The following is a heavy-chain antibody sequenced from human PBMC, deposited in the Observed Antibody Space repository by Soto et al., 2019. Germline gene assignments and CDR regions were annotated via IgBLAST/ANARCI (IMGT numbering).Heavy chain of an antibody. CDR1: GYTFTSYG. CDR3: ARRGSFHSSGYLGY. V-gene: IGHV1-18*04. Sequence: ALVTGCCKSYGYTFTSYGIAWVRLAPGQGLEWMGWISAQNSKTTYARKFQGRATLTTDTSTNTAYLELRSLRTDDTAIYYCARRGSFHSSGYLGYWGQGTRVTVSS. D-gene: IGHD6-19*01. J-gene: IGHJ4*02. CDR2: ISAQNSKT.